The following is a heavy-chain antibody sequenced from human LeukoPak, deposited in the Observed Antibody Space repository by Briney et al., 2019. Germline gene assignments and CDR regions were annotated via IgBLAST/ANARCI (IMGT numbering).Heavy chain of an antibody. CDR3: ARRGGSGSRGDYYFDY. CDR2: IDYSGGI. V-gene: IGHV4-39*01. CDR1: GGSISSSGYY. J-gene: IGHJ4*02. Sequence: SETLSLTCTVSGGSISSSGYYWGWIRQPPGKGLEWIASIDYSGGIYYNPSLKSRVTISVDTSKNQFSLKLSSVTAADTAVYYCARRGGSGSRGDYYFDYWGQGTLVTVSS. D-gene: IGHD3-10*01.